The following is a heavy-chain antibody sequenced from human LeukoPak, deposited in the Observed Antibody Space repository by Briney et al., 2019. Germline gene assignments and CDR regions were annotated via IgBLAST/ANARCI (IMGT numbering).Heavy chain of an antibody. V-gene: IGHV3-15*01. CDR2: IKSKTDGGTT. D-gene: IGHD3-3*01. Sequence: GGSLRLSCAASGFTFSNAWMSWVRQAPGKGLEWVGRIKSKTDGGTTDYAAPVKGRFTISRDDSKNTLYLQMNSLKTEDTAVYYCTTVSYPVYDFWSGYYPFDYWGQGTLVTVSS. CDR1: GFTFSNAW. CDR3: TTVSYPVYDFWSGYYPFDY. J-gene: IGHJ4*02.